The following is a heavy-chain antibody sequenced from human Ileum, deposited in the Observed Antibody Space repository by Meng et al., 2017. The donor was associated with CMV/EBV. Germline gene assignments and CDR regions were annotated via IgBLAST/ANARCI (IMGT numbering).Heavy chain of an antibody. D-gene: IGHD7-27*01. CDR2: ISLGNGQT. CDR3: ARDVWGFDY. J-gene: IGHJ4*02. Sequence: QVHLLQSGAEVKKPRASVKISCKTAGYTFTDHNIGGVRQAPGQGLEWVGWISLGNGQTVYGHKVQGRVTVTTDTSTSTAYMELRSLRSDDTAMYYCARDVWGFDYWGQGTLVTVSS. V-gene: IGHV1-18*04. CDR1: GYTFTDHN.